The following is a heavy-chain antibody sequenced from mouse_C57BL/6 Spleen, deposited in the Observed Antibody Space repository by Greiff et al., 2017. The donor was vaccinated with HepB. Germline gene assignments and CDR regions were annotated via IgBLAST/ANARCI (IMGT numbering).Heavy chain of an antibody. CDR2: IWGVGST. CDR1: GFSLTSYG. J-gene: IGHJ3*01. Sequence: VKVVESGPGLVAPSQSLSITCTVSGFSLTSYGVDWVRQSPGKGLEWLGVIWGVGSTNYNSALKSRLSISKDNSKSQVFLKMNSLQTDDTAMYYCASDYYGSRGFAYWGQGTLVTVSA. D-gene: IGHD1-1*01. V-gene: IGHV2-6*01. CDR3: ASDYYGSRGFAY.